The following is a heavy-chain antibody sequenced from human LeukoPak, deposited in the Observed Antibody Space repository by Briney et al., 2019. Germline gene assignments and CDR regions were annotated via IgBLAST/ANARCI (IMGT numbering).Heavy chain of an antibody. CDR3: ARGYSSGWPSRYYYYYMDV. D-gene: IGHD6-19*01. V-gene: IGHV3-74*01. Sequence: GGSLRLSCAASGFTFSSYWMHWVRQAPGKGLVGVSRIDSDGRSTGYADSVKGRFTISRDNAKNTLYLQMNSLRAEDTAVYYCARGYSSGWPSRYYYYYMDVWGKGTTVTISS. J-gene: IGHJ6*03. CDR2: IDSDGRST. CDR1: GFTFSSYW.